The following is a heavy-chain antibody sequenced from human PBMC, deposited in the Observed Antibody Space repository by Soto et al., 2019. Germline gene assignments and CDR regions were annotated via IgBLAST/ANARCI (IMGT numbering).Heavy chain of an antibody. V-gene: IGHV3-30-3*01. CDR3: ARDRLDVVVPAAILAY. D-gene: IGHD2-2*02. CDR2: ISYDGSNK. CDR1: GFTFSSYA. J-gene: IGHJ4*02. Sequence: GGSLRLSCAASGFTFSSYAMHWVRQAPGKGLEWVAVISYDGSNKYYADSVKGRFTISRDNSKNTLYLQMNSLRAEDTAVYYCARDRLDVVVPAAILAYWGQGTLVTVSS.